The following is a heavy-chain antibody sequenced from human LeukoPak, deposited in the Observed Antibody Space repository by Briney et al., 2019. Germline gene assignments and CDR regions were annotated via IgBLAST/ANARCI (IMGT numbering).Heavy chain of an antibody. J-gene: IGHJ4*02. D-gene: IGHD4-23*01. CDR1: GFTFSNAW. CDR3: TTDASPRLRWPYSFAF. Sequence: HGGSLRLSCAASGFTFSNAWMSWVRQAPGKGLEWVGRIKSKTDGRTTDYAAPVKDRFTISRDDSKFTPYLQMNSLKTEDTAVYYCTTDASPRLRWPYSFAFWDQGTRVTVSS. CDR2: IKSKTDGRTT. V-gene: IGHV3-15*01.